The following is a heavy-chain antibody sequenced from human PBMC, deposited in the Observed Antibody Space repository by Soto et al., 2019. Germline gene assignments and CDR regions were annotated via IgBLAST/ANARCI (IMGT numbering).Heavy chain of an antibody. CDR2: ITPIFTTA. V-gene: IGHV1-69*06. CDR3: ATQQDPLIIVTVSVHNWFDS. D-gene: IGHD4-4*01. CDR1: GGTFRTYA. J-gene: IGHJ5*01. Sequence: QVQLVQSGAEVKKPGSSVKVSCKASGGTFRTYAISWLRQAPGQGLEWMGGITPIFTTANYAQKFQGRVTITADIPAGTVYMALINLRPEDTAVYYCATQQDPLIIVTVSVHNWFDSWGQGTLVTV.